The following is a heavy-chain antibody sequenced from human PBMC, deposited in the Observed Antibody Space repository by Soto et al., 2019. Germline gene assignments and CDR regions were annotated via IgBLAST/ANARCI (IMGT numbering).Heavy chain of an antibody. CDR3: AKDIVATIAGNDAFDI. D-gene: IGHD5-12*01. V-gene: IGHV3-23*01. CDR2: ISGSGGST. J-gene: IGHJ3*02. Sequence: WGSLRLSCAASGFTFSSYAMSWVRQAPGKGLEWVSAISGSGGSTYYADSVKGRFTISRDNSKNTLYLQMNSLRAEDTAVYYCAKDIVATIAGNDAFDIWGQGTMVTVSS. CDR1: GFTFSSYA.